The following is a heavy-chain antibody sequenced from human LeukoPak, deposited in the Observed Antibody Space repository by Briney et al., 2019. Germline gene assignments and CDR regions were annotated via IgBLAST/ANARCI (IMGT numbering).Heavy chain of an antibody. D-gene: IGHD5-18*01. CDR3: AKAYYSYGRYYYYGMDV. Sequence: GGSLRLSCAASGFTFSSYSMNWVRQAPGKGLEWVSYISSSSSTIYYADSVKGRFTISRDNSKNTLYLQMNSLRAEDTAVYYCAKAYYSYGRYYYYGMDVWGQGTTVTVSS. V-gene: IGHV3-48*01. CDR2: ISSSSSTI. CDR1: GFTFSSYS. J-gene: IGHJ6*02.